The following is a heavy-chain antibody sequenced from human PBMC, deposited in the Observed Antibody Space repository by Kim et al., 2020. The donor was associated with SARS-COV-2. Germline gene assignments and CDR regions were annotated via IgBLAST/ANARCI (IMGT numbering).Heavy chain of an antibody. CDR2: INPNSGGT. Sequence: ASVKVSCKASGYTFTGYYMHWVRQAPGQGLEWMGRINPNSGGTNYAQKFQGRVTMTRDTSISTAYMELSRLTSDDTAVYYCARGQGGERDYYFFGMDVWGRGTTVTVSS. J-gene: IGHJ6*02. D-gene: IGHD1-1*01. V-gene: IGHV1-2*06. CDR3: ARGQGGERDYYFFGMDV. CDR1: GYTFTGYY.